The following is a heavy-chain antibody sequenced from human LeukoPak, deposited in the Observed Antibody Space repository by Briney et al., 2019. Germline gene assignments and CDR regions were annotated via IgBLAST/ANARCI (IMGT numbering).Heavy chain of an antibody. V-gene: IGHV3-30*04. CDR1: GFTFRNYA. D-gene: IGHD3-22*01. J-gene: IGHJ4*02. Sequence: PGRSLRLSCAASGFTFRNYAMHWVRQAPGKGLEWVAVISYDGANKHYADSAKGRFTISRDNSKNTLYLQMNSLRAEDTAVYYCAKSQRKNYYDSSDNNGYWGQGTLVTVSS. CDR2: ISYDGANK. CDR3: AKSQRKNYYDSSDNNGY.